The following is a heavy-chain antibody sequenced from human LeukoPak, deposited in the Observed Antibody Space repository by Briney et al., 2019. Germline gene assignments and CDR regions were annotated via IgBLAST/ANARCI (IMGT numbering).Heavy chain of an antibody. CDR1: KFTFSSYW. CDR2: INTDGSST. V-gene: IGHV3-74*01. D-gene: IGHD3-22*01. J-gene: IGHJ5*02. Sequence: GGSLRLSCAASKFTFSSYWMHWVRQAPGKGLVWVSRINTDGSSTNYADSVKGRFTISRDNAKNTLYLQMNSLRAEDTAVYYCARVLSGSWDWFDPWGQGTLVTVSP. CDR3: ARVLSGSWDWFDP.